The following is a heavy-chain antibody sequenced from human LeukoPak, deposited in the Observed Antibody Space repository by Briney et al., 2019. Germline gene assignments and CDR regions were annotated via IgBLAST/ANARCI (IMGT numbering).Heavy chain of an antibody. D-gene: IGHD1-26*01. Sequence: GGSLRLSCAASGFTFSSYSMNWVRQAPGKGPEWVSYISSTISTIYYADSVKGRFTISRDNAKNSLYLQMNSLRDEDTAVYYCARWESGTYLILDHWGPGTLVTVSS. CDR3: ARWESGTYLILDH. J-gene: IGHJ4*02. CDR2: ISSTISTI. V-gene: IGHV3-48*02. CDR1: GFTFSSYS.